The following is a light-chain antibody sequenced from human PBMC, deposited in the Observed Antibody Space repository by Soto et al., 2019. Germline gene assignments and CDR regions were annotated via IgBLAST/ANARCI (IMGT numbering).Light chain of an antibody. V-gene: IGKV2-28*01. CDR1: QSLLHSNGHKY. CDR2: LGS. Sequence: DIVMTQSPLSLPVTPGEPASISCRSSQSLLHSNGHKYLDWYLQKPGQSPQLLIYLGSNRASGVPDRFSGSGSGTDLTLKISRMEAEDVGVYYCMQALQTPYTFGQGTKLEIK. J-gene: IGKJ2*01. CDR3: MQALQTPYT.